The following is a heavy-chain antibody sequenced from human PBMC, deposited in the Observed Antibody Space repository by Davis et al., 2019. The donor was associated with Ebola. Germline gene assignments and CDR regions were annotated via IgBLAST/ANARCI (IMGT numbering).Heavy chain of an antibody. CDR1: GYTFTSYG. CDR3: AGSLHPYENYYYYYGMDV. CDR2: ISAYNGNT. J-gene: IGHJ6*02. V-gene: IGHV1-18*01. Sequence: ASVKVSCKASGYTFTSYGISWVRQAPGQGLEWMGWISAYNGNTNYAQKLQGRVTMTTDTSTSTAYMELRSLRSEDTAVYYCAGSLHPYENYYYYYGMDVWGQGTTVTVSS. D-gene: IGHD5-12*01.